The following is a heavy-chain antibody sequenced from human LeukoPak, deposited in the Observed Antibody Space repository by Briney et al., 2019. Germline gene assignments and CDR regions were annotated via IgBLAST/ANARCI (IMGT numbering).Heavy chain of an antibody. D-gene: IGHD3-22*01. V-gene: IGHV6-1*01. CDR3: GRASHQYYYDSSGYYYFDY. Sequence: SQTLSLTCAISGDSSSSNSAAWTWIRQSPSRGLEWLGRTYYRSKWYNDYAVSVKSRITINPDTSKNQFSLPLNSVTPEDTAVYYCGRASHQYYYDSSGYYYFDYWGQGTLVTVSS. CDR1: GDSSSSNSAA. J-gene: IGHJ4*02. CDR2: TYYRSKWYN.